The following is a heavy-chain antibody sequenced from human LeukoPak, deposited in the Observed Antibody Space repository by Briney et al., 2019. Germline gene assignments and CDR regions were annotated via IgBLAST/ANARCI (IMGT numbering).Heavy chain of an antibody. D-gene: IGHD3-16*02. J-gene: IGHJ4*02. V-gene: IGHV3-23*01. CDR3: AKAEVEYDYVWGSYRPWDY. CDR1: GFTFSSYA. CDR2: ISGSGGST. Sequence: GGSLRLSCAASGFTFSSYAMSWVRQAPGKGLEWVSAISGSGGSTYYADSVKGPFTISRDNSKNTLYLQMNSLRAEDTAVYYCAKAEVEYDYVWGSYRPWDYWGQGTLVTVSS.